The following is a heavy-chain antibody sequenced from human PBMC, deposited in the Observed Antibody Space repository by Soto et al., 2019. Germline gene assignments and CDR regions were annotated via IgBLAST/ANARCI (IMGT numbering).Heavy chain of an antibody. D-gene: IGHD1-26*01. J-gene: IGHJ4*02. V-gene: IGHV3-9*01. CDR3: VGGSGFD. CDR2: ISWNGNFT. CDR1: GYSFEDYS. Sequence: EVPLVESGGDMVQPGRSLKLSCVGSGYSFEDYSMHWVRRAPGKGLEWVSGISWNGNFTGYAASVKGRFTISRDNAKNSLFLQMRSLGLEDTAIYYCVGGSGFDWGQGTLVTVSS.